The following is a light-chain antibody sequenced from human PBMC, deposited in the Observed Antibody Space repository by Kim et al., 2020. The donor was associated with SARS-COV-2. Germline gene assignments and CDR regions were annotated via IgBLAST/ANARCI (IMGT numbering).Light chain of an antibody. Sequence: SYELTQPPSVSVAPGKTARISCGGSNIGSKSVHWYQQKPGQAPVVVMFDDSDRPSGTPERFSGSNSGNTATLTISRTEAGDEADDYCQVWDSSADLWVFG. CDR1: NIGSKS. J-gene: IGLJ3*02. V-gene: IGLV3-21*04. CDR2: DDS. CDR3: QVWDSSADLWV.